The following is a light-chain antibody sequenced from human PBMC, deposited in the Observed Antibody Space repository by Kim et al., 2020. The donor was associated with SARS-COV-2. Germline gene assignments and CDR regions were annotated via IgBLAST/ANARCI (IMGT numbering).Light chain of an antibody. J-gene: IGLJ1*01. CDR3: QSYDSSLSGSV. V-gene: IGLV1-40*01. Sequence: MVTLACSGSSTNPGEGYDAHWNQPLPAPAPRLLIYGNNNRPSGVPDRFSGSRSGTSVSLAITGLQAEDEADYYCQSYDSSLSGSVFGTGTKVTVL. CDR2: GNN. CDR1: STNPGEGYD.